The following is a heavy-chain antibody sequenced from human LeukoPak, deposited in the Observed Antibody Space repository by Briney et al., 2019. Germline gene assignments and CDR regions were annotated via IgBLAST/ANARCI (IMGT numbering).Heavy chain of an antibody. J-gene: IGHJ4*02. CDR2: IYYSGST. CDR3: ASQQQLEKFDY. Sequence: SETPSLTCIVSGGSISSSTYYWGWIRQPPGKGLEWIGSIYYSGSTYYNPSLQSRVIISVDTSKNQFSLKLSSVTAADTAVYYCASQQQLEKFDYWGQGTLVAVSS. D-gene: IGHD6-13*01. V-gene: IGHV4-39*01. CDR1: GGSISSSTYY.